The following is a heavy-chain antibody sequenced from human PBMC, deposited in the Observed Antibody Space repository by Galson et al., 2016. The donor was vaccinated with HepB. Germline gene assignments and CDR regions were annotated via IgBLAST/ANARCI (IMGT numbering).Heavy chain of an antibody. D-gene: IGHD5-12*01. CDR3: ARQIGGWLWAFDI. J-gene: IGHJ3*02. V-gene: IGHV4-39*01. Sequence: ETLSLTSIVPGGSIRTGDFHWGWVRKPPGKGLEWIGRMHYTRSTYSNPPLRRPQPMAVDTSRNHSSQQLTSVTAADTAVYYCARQIGGWLWAFDIWGQGTMVTVSS. CDR2: MHYTRST. CDR1: GGSIRTGDFH.